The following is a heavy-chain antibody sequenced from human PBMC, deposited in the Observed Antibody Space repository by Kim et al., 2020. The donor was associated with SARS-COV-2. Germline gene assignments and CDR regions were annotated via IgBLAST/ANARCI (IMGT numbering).Heavy chain of an antibody. J-gene: IGHJ6*02. CDR1: GYTFTSYG. D-gene: IGHD1-1*01. CDR3: ARDLDWNDGHSSFGMDV. Sequence: ASVKVSCKASGYTFTSYGISWVRQAPGQGLEWMGWISAYNGNTNYAQKLQGRVTMTTDTSTSTAYMELRSLRSDDTAVYYCARDLDWNDGHSSFGMDVWGQGTTVTVSS. V-gene: IGHV1-18*04. CDR2: ISAYNGNT.